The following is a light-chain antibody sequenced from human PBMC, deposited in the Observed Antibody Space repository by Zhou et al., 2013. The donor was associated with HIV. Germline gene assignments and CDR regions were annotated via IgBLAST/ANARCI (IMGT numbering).Light chain of an antibody. CDR1: QSIDSGH. CDR2: GAS. CDR3: QXYNQWRVT. V-gene: IGKV3D-15*01. Sequence: EIVLTQSPGTLSLSPGERATLSCRASQSIDSGHLAWYQQRPGQAPRLLIYGASTRATGIPVRFSGSGSGTEFTLTISSLQSEDSALYYCQXYNQWRVTFGEGPRWRSN. J-gene: IGKJ4*01.